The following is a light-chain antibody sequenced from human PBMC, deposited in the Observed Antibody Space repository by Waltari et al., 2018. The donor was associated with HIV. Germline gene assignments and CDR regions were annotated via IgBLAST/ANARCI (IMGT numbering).Light chain of an antibody. J-gene: IGKJ4*01. Sequence: EIVMTQSPATLSVSPGERVTLSCRASQSFSSNLAWYQQKPGKAPRLLIYGASTRATGIPARFSGSGSGTEFTLTISSLQSEDFAVYYCQQYNNWPPLTFGGGTKVEIK. V-gene: IGKV3D-15*01. CDR2: GAS. CDR1: QSFSSN. CDR3: QQYNNWPPLT.